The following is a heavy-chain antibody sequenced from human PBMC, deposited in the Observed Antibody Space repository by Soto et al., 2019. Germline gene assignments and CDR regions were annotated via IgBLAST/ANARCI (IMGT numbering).Heavy chain of an antibody. V-gene: IGHV3-23*01. J-gene: IGHJ3*02. D-gene: IGHD1-26*01. Sequence: GGSLRFSCAASGFTFSSYAMSWVRQAPGKGLEWVSAISGSGGSTYYADSVKGRFTISRGNSKNTLYLQMNSLRAEDTAVYYCAKGSNQWELLGHDAFDIWGQGTMVT. CDR2: ISGSGGST. CDR3: AKGSNQWELLGHDAFDI. CDR1: GFTFSSYA.